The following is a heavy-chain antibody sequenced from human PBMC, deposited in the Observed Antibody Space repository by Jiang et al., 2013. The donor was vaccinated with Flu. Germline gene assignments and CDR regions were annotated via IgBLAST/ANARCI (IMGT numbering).Heavy chain of an antibody. D-gene: IGHD2-21*02. V-gene: IGHV5-51*01. J-gene: IGHJ4*01. CDR1: GYTFSNYW. Sequence: GAEVKKPGESLKISCKGSGYTFSNYWIGWVRRTPGGGLEWMGIFFPGGSRTIYSPSFQDQVSISADRSTGTAYLQWISLKASDSGMYYCAIYRDGDFRIDYWGQGTLVTVSS. CDR2: FFPGGSRT. CDR3: AIYRDGDFRIDY.